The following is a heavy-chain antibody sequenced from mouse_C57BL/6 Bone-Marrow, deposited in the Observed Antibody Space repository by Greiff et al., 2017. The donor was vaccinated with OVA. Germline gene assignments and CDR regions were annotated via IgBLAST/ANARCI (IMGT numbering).Heavy chain of an antibody. D-gene: IGHD1-1*01. Sequence: VHVKQSVAELVRPGASVKLSCTASGFNIKNTYMHWVKQRPEQGLEWIGRIDPANGNTKYAPKFQGKATITADTSSNTAYLQLSSLTSEDTAIYYCARSHGSSSWFAYWGQGTLVTVSA. CDR1: GFNIKNTY. V-gene: IGHV14-3*01. CDR2: IDPANGNT. J-gene: IGHJ3*01. CDR3: ARSHGSSSWFAY.